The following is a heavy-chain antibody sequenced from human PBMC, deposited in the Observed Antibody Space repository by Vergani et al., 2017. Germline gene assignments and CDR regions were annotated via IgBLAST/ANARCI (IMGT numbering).Heavy chain of an antibody. CDR3: AKYLRDSTDGLPDY. Sequence: QVQLVESAGGVVQPGGSLRLSRAASGFTFSNFGLHWVRQAPGQGLEWLAYIGKDGINTRYRDSVKGRFTVSRDNSKDILYLQMDSLRSEDTALYYCAKYLRDSTDGLPDYWGPGTLVIVSS. CDR1: GFTFSNFG. J-gene: IGHJ4*02. D-gene: IGHD2-21*02. CDR2: IGKDGINT. V-gene: IGHV3-30*02.